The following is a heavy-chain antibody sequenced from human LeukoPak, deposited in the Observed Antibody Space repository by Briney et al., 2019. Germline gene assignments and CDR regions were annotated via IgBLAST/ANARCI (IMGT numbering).Heavy chain of an antibody. V-gene: IGHV3-23*01. CDR3: AKVPDFYASGPFGY. CDR1: GFTFVNYA. J-gene: IGHJ4*02. Sequence: PGESLRLSCAASGFTFVNYAMSWVRQAPGKGLEWVSSIRGDGDGTYYADSVKGRFTISRDNARNTLYLQMNSLRAEDTAVYYCAKVPDFYASGPFGYWGQGTLVIVSS. D-gene: IGHD3-10*01. CDR2: IRGDGDGT.